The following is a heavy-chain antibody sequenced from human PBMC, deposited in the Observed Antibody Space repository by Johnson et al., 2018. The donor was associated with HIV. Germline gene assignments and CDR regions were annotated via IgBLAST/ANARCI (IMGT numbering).Heavy chain of an antibody. CDR1: GFTFSSYG. J-gene: IGHJ3*02. V-gene: IGHV3-30*18. CDR2: ISYDGSNT. Sequence: QVQLVESGGGVVQPGRSLRLSCAASGFTFSSYGMHWVRQAPGKGLEWVAVISYDGSNTYYADSVKGRFTISRDNSNNTLYLQMNSLRAEDTAVYYCAKDRVGATSPQAQNAFDIWGQGTMVTVSS. CDR3: AKDRVGATSPQAQNAFDI. D-gene: IGHD1-26*01.